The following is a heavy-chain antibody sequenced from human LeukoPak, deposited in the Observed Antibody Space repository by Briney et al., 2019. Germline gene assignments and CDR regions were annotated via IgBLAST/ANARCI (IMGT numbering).Heavy chain of an antibody. D-gene: IGHD5-24*01. J-gene: IGHJ6*02. CDR1: GGSISSGGYY. V-gene: IGHV4-31*03. Sequence: SETLSLTCTVSGGSISSGGYYWNWIRQHPGKGLEWIGYIYYSGSTYYNPSLESRVTISVDTSKNQFSLKLSSVTAADMAVYYCARGMATIKNYYGMDVWGQGTTVTVSS. CDR3: ARGMATIKNYYGMDV. CDR2: IYYSGST.